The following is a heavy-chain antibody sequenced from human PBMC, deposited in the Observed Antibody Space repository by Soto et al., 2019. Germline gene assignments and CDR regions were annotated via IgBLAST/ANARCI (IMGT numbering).Heavy chain of an antibody. V-gene: IGHV4-31*03. Sequence: QVQLQESGPGLVKPSQTLSLTCSVSGASINSGGHYWNWIRQHPGKDLEWIGYVYYDGSTYYNPSLQTRINISADTSKNQFSLKVTSVTAADTAVYYCASFSHWANPFDYWDQGTLVTVSS. J-gene: IGHJ4*02. CDR3: ASFSHWANPFDY. CDR1: GASINSGGHY. CDR2: VYYDGST. D-gene: IGHD7-27*01.